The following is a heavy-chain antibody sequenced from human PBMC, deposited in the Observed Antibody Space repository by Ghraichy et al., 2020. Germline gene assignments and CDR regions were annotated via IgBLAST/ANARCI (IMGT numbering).Heavy chain of an antibody. CDR2: ISSSSYK. V-gene: IGHV3-11*06. Sequence: GGSLRLSCAASGFTFSDYYMSWIRKAPGKGLEWVSYISSSSYKNYADSVKGRFTISRDNAKKSLYQQMKRLRTEDTAEYYCARDRGDDWYFDLWGRGTLVTVSS. D-gene: IGHD7-27*01. CDR3: ARDRGDDWYFDL. J-gene: IGHJ2*01. CDR1: GFTFSDYY.